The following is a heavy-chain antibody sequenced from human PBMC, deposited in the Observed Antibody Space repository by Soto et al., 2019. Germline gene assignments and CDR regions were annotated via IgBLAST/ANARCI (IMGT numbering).Heavy chain of an antibody. J-gene: IGHJ4*02. D-gene: IGHD1-26*01. CDR1: CGSINSSGYY. Sequence: SETLSLTCTVSCGSINSSGYYWNWVRQRPDTGLEWIGHIYFSGNTYYNPSLKTNPSLKSRVIISVDTPKNQLSLWLSSVTAADTAIYYCAAGDAWDILLAYWGQGTLVTVSS. V-gene: IGHV4-31*03. CDR3: AAGDAWDILLAY. CDR2: IYFSGNT.